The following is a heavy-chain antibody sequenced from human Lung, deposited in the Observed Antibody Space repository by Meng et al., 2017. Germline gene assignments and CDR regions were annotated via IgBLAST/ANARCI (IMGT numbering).Heavy chain of an antibody. CDR3: AREKKYCSDGSCFPFFFDH. D-gene: IGHD2-15*01. CDR2: ISSSGETI. CDR1: GFTFSTYE. V-gene: IGHV3-48*03. J-gene: IGHJ4*02. Sequence: GESLKISCEASGFTFSTYEMSWVRQAPGKGLEWIAYISSSGETIYYADSVQGRCTISRDNAKNSLFLQVDSLRDEDTAVYYCAREKKYCSDGSCFPFFFDHWGQGALVTVSS.